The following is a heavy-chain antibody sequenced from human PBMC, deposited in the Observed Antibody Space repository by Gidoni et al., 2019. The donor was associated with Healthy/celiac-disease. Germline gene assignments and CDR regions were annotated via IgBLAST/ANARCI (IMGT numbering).Heavy chain of an antibody. D-gene: IGHD3-16*02. Sequence: EVQLVQSGAEVKKPGESLKTSRKGSGYSFTSYWIGWVRQMPRKGLEWMGIIYPGDSDTRYSPSFQGKVTISADKSNSTAYLQWSSLKASDTAMYYCARLKMGELSFSYYFDYWGQGTLVTVSS. V-gene: IGHV5-51*01. CDR2: IYPGDSDT. J-gene: IGHJ4*02. CDR1: GYSFTSYW. CDR3: ARLKMGELSFSYYFDY.